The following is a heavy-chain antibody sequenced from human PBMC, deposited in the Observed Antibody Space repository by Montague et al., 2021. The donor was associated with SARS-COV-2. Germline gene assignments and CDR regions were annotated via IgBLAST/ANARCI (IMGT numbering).Heavy chain of an antibody. D-gene: IGHD6-13*01. J-gene: IGHJ4*02. Sequence: SETLSLTCTVSGGSVSSYYWSWIRQPPGKGLEWIGYIYYSGNTNYNPSLKSRVTISVDTSKNQVSLKLSSVTAADTAVYYCARGESYSTSWYYFFDYGGQGTLVTVSS. CDR2: IYYSGNT. V-gene: IGHV4-59*02. CDR3: ARGESYSTSWYYFFDY. CDR1: GGSVSSYY.